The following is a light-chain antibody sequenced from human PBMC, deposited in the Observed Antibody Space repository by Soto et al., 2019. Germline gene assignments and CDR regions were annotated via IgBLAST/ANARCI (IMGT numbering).Light chain of an antibody. J-gene: IGKJ2*01. Sequence: EIVLTQTPGTLSLSPGERATLSCRASQSVTSSHLAWYQQKPGQAPRLLIYGASTRATGIPDRFSGSGSDTDFSRTSRRLDPEDFAMYYCLLYFSPDRYTFGPGTKVQIK. CDR1: QSVTSSH. CDR3: LLYFSPDRYT. CDR2: GAS. V-gene: IGKV3-20*01.